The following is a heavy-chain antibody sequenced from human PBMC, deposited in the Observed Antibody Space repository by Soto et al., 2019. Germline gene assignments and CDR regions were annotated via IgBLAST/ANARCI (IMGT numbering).Heavy chain of an antibody. CDR3: AGDHHYYDSSGPYSDDAFDI. CDR1: GFTFSSYS. Sequence: PGGSLRLSCAASGFTFSSYSMNWVRQAPGKGLEWVSSISSSSSYIYYADSVKGRFTISRDNAKNSLYLQMNSLRAEDTAVYYCAGDHHYYDSSGPYSDDAFDIWGQGTMVTVSS. D-gene: IGHD3-22*01. CDR2: ISSSSSYI. V-gene: IGHV3-21*01. J-gene: IGHJ3*02.